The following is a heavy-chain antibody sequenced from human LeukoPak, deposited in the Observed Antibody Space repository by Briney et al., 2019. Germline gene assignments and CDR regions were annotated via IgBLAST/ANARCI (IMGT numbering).Heavy chain of an antibody. Sequence: GGSLRLSCAASGFTFRSYEMNWVRQAPGKGLEWVGRIKSKTDGGTTDYATPVKGRVTISRDDSKNTLYLQMNSLKTEDTAVYYCSTVVPAADTAAFDIWGQGTMVTVSS. V-gene: IGHV3-15*01. CDR2: IKSKTDGGTT. CDR3: STVVPAADTAAFDI. J-gene: IGHJ3*02. CDR1: GFTFRSYE. D-gene: IGHD6-25*01.